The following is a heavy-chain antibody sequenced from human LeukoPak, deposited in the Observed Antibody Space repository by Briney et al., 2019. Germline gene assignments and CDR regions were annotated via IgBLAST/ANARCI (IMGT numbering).Heavy chain of an antibody. Sequence: GGSLRLSCAASGFTFSSYALSWVRQAPGKGLEWVSASSGSGGSTYYAVSVKGRFTISRDNSKNTLYLHMNSLRAEDTAEYYCTRDLGGSGNYYWSAFDIWGQGTMVTVSS. CDR1: GFTFSSYA. J-gene: IGHJ3*02. CDR2: SSGSGGST. V-gene: IGHV3-23*01. CDR3: TRDLGGSGNYYWSAFDI. D-gene: IGHD3-10*01.